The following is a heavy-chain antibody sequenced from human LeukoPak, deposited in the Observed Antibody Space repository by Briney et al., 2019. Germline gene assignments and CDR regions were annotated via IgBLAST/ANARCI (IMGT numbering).Heavy chain of an antibody. CDR2: ITSSGNAV. D-gene: IGHD2-21*01. J-gene: IGHJ3*02. CDR3: ARAHMDAFDI. CDR1: GFTFRDYY. V-gene: IGHV3-11*04. Sequence: PGGSLRLSXAASGFTFRDYYMGWIRQAPGNGLEWVAYITSSGNAVYHADSVKGRFTISRDNAKNSLFLQMNTLRVEDTAVYYCARAHMDAFDIWGQGTMVTVSS.